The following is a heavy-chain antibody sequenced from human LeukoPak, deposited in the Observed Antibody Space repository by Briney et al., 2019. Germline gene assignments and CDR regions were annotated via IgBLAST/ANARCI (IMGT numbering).Heavy chain of an antibody. CDR1: GFTFSTYS. D-gene: IGHD6-19*01. V-gene: IGHV3-21*04. Sequence: PGGSLRLSCAASGFTFSTYSMNWVRQAPGKGLEWVSSISSSSNYIYYADSLKGRFTVSRDNAKNSLYLQMNSLRAEDTAVYYCARDEYTSGWYSYAFDIWGQGTMVTVSS. CDR3: ARDEYTSGWYSYAFDI. CDR2: ISSSSNYI. J-gene: IGHJ3*02.